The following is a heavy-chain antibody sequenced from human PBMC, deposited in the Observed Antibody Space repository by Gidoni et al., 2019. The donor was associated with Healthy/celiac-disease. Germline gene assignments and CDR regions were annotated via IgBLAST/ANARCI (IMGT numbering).Heavy chain of an antibody. J-gene: IGHJ5*02. CDR1: GGSIRRSTC. V-gene: IGHV4-4*02. CDR3: AREQTQLIVVVPAASNWFDP. CDR2: IYHSGST. D-gene: IGHD2-2*01. Sequence: QVQLQESGPGLVKPSGTLSLTCAVSGGSIRRSTCWRWVRQPPGKGLEWIGEIYHSGSTNYNPSLKSRVTISVDKSKNQFSLKLSSVTAADTAVYYCAREQTQLIVVVPAASNWFDPWGQGTLVTVSS.